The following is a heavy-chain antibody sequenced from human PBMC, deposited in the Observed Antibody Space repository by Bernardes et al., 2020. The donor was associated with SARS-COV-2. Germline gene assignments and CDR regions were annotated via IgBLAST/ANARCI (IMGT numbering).Heavy chain of an antibody. CDR2: ISGSGGST. V-gene: IGHV3-23*01. Sequence: GGSLRLSCAASGFTFSSYAMSWVRQAPGKGLEWVSAISGSGGSTHYADSVKGRFTISRDNSKNTLYLQMNSLRAEDTAVYYCAKRYYYDTSGDHFDYWGQGTLVTVSS. D-gene: IGHD3-22*01. CDR3: AKRYYYDTSGDHFDY. J-gene: IGHJ4*02. CDR1: GFTFSSYA.